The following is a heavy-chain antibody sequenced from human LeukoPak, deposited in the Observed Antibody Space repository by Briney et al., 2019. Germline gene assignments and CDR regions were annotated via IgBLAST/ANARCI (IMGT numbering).Heavy chain of an antibody. CDR2: ITSNGGSP. V-gene: IGHV3-64D*09. CDR1: GFTFNSYA. Sequence: GGSLRLSCAASGFTFNSYAMYWVRQAPGKGLEFVSSITSNGGSPYYADSVKGRFTISRDNSKNTLYLQMSSLRAEDTAVYYCVKDHWRGSGSYYNGGLDYWGQGTLVTVSS. D-gene: IGHD3-10*01. J-gene: IGHJ4*02. CDR3: VKDHWRGSGSYYNGGLDY.